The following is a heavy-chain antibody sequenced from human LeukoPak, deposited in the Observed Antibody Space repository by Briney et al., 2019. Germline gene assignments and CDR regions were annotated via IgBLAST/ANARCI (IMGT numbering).Heavy chain of an antibody. J-gene: IGHJ5*02. V-gene: IGHV4-34*01. Sequence: SETLSLTCAVYGGSFSGYYWSWIRQPPGKGLEWIGEINHSGSTNYNPSLKSRVTVSVDTSKNQFSLKLSSVTAADTAVYYCARARRGFDPWGQGTLVTVSS. CDR3: ARARRGFDP. CDR1: GGSFSGYY. CDR2: INHSGST.